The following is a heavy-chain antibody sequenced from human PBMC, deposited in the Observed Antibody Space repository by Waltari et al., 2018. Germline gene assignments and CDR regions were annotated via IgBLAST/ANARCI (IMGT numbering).Heavy chain of an antibody. CDR3: VREPSSSEGLDP. D-gene: IGHD6-6*01. CDR2: VYYTGKT. V-gene: IGHV4-39*07. CDR1: GGSVSSSSYY. Sequence: QPQLQESGPGLVKPSETLSLTCTVSGGSVSSSSYYWGWVRQSPGKGLEWIGSVYYTGKTYHNPSLKCRFTISVDASKNQFSLSVNSVTAADTAVYYCVREPSSSEGLDPWGQGSLVYVSS. J-gene: IGHJ5*02.